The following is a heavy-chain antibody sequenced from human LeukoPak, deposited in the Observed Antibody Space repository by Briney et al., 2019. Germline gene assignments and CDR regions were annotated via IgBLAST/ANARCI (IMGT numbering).Heavy chain of an antibody. Sequence: GGSLRLSCAASGFTCDDYAMHWVRQAPGKGLEWVSLISGDGENSYYARSVKGRFTISRDNSRNSLYLQMNRLTVEDTAIYYCAKDSNGAGSYIDYWGQGTLVTVSS. CDR2: ISGDGENS. J-gene: IGHJ4*02. CDR3: AKDSNGAGSYIDY. D-gene: IGHD3-10*01. CDR1: GFTCDDYA. V-gene: IGHV3-43*02.